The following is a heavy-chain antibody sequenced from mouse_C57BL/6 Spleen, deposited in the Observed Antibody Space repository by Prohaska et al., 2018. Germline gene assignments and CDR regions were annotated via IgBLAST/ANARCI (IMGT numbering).Heavy chain of an antibody. V-gene: IGHV1-5*01. CDR3: TRWLLPDYYAMDY. J-gene: IGHJ4*01. CDR1: GYTFTSYW. CDR2: IYPGNSDT. D-gene: IGHD2-3*01. Sequence: EVQLQQSGTVLARPGASVKMSCKTSGYTFTSYWMHWVKQRPGQGLEWIGAIYPGNSDTSYNQKFKGKAKLTAVTSASTAYMELSSLTNEDSAVYYCTRWLLPDYYAMDYWGQGTSVTVSS.